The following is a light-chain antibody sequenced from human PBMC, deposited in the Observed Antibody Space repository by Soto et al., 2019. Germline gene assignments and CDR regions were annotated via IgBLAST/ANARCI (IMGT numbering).Light chain of an antibody. CDR1: QSVKSS. J-gene: IGKJ5*01. V-gene: IGKV3-15*01. CDR2: GAS. CDR3: QQRSSWPIT. Sequence: EIMMTPSPGTLSVSPGERATLSWRASQSVKSSLAWYQQKPGQAPRLLIYGASTRATGIPARFSGSGSGTDFTLTISRLEPEDFAVYYCQQRSSWPITFGQGTRLEIK.